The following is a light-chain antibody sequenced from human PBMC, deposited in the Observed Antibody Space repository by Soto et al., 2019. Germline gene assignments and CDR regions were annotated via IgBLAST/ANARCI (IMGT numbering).Light chain of an antibody. CDR1: SSDVGTYNY. J-gene: IGLJ1*01. V-gene: IGLV2-14*01. CDR2: EVN. CDR3: CSYTSSRTYV. Sequence: HSVLDLPAYVFGSPGQSITISCTGTSSDVGTYNYASWYQQHPGKAPKLMIYEVNNRPSGVSNRFSGSKSGNTASLTISGLQAEDEADYYCCSYTSSRTYVFGTGTKVTVL.